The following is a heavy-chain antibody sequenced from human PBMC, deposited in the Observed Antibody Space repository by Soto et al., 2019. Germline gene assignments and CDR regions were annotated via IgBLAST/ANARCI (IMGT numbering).Heavy chain of an antibody. J-gene: IGHJ6*03. Sequence: EVQLLESGGGLVQPGGSLRLSCVVSGFTFGSYAMSWVRQAPEKGPEWVAVLGGNGFTTYYADSVKGRFTISGDKSKSTLFLQMNRLRGDDTGVYYCAKALRLSLNFFYYMDAWGRGTAVTVSS. CDR1: GFTFGSYA. CDR2: LGGNGFTT. V-gene: IGHV3-23*01. D-gene: IGHD2-2*01. CDR3: AKALRLSLNFFYYMDA.